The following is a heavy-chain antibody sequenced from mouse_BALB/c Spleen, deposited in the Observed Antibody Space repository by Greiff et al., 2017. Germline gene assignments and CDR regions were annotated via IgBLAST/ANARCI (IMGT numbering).Heavy chain of an antibody. V-gene: IGHV1-7*01. CDR3: YYYGSSYYFDY. D-gene: IGHD1-1*01. J-gene: IGHJ2*01. CDR2: INPSTGYT. Sequence: QVQPQQSGAELAKPGASVKMSCKASGYTFTSYWMHWVKQRPGQGLEWIGYINPSTGYTEYNQKFKDKATLTADKSSSTAYMQLSSLTSEDSAVYYCYYYGSSYYFDYWGQGTTLTVSS. CDR1: GYTFTSYW.